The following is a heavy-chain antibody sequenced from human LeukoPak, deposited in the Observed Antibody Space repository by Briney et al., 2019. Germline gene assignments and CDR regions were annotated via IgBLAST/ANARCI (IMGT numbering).Heavy chain of an antibody. CDR2: ISSSSSTI. CDR3: ARDLVIGSYPYYYYYYYMDV. D-gene: IGHD1-26*01. J-gene: IGHJ6*03. Sequence: GGSLRLSCAASGFTFSSYSMNWVRQAPGKGLEWVSYISSSSSTIYYADSVKGRFTISRDNAKNSLYLQMNSLRAEDTAVYYCARDLVIGSYPYYYYYYYMDVWGKGTTVTASS. V-gene: IGHV3-48*04. CDR1: GFTFSSYS.